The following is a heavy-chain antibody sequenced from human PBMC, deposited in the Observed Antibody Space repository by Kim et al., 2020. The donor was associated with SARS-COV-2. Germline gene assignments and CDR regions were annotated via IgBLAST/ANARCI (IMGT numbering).Heavy chain of an antibody. V-gene: IGHV3-23*01. CDR3: AKDESDYYGSGSYYLPPDY. J-gene: IGHJ4*02. CDR1: GFTFSSYA. Sequence: GGSLRLSCAASGFTFSSYAMSWVRQAPGKGLEWVSHISGSGGSTDYADSVKGRFTISRDNSKNTLYLQMNSLRAEDTAVYYCAKDESDYYGSGSYYLPPDYCVQGTLVTVSS. CDR2: ISGSGGST. D-gene: IGHD3-10*01.